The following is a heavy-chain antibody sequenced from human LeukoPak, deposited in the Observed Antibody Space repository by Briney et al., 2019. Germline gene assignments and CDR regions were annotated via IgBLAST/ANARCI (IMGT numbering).Heavy chain of an antibody. CDR2: INNSGST. V-gene: IGHV4-34*01. D-gene: IGHD3-16*01. Sequence: TSSETLSLTCAVYGASFSDSYWSWIRQSPEKGLEWIGEINNSGSTSYNPSLNSRVIMSVDRSKNQFSLRLTSVTAADTAVYHCARGRYGPRLGNWGQGTLVTVSS. CDR1: GASFSDSY. J-gene: IGHJ4*02. CDR3: ARGRYGPRLGN.